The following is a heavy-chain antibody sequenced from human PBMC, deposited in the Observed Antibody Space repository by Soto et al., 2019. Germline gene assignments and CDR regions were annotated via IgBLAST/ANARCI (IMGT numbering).Heavy chain of an antibody. Sequence: QVQLVESGGGLVKPGGSLRLACAASGFSFGDSYMSWVRQAPGKGLEWLSYISGGSSYTNYADSVQGRFTISRDNAKRSLYLEMNSLRADDTDVYYCAKTIVAASGYYFDHWGQGNLVTVSS. D-gene: IGHD2-21*01. CDR1: GFSFGDSY. V-gene: IGHV3-11*06. CDR2: ISGGSSYT. J-gene: IGHJ4*02. CDR3: AKTIVAASGYYFDH.